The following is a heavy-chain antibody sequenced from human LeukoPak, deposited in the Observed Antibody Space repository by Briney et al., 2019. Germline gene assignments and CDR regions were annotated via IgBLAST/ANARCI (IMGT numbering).Heavy chain of an antibody. Sequence: PGRSLRLSCAASGFSFSRYEMNWVRQAPGKGLEWVSYITSSGSTTYYADSVKGRFTISRDNAKNSLYLQMNSLRAEDTAVYYCTKVFYGGNSRDGFDIWGQGTMVTVSS. CDR1: GFSFSRYE. J-gene: IGHJ3*02. D-gene: IGHD4-23*01. CDR2: ITSSGSTT. CDR3: TKVFYGGNSRDGFDI. V-gene: IGHV3-48*03.